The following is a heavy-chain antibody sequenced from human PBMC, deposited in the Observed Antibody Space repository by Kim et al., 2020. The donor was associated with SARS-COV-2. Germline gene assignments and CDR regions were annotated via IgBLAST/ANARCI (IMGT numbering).Heavy chain of an antibody. CDR2: T. V-gene: IGHV3-73*01. CDR3: ATYIDYFFNY. Sequence: TAYDGSVKGRFTVSTDDSKSTAYLQMSGLKTEDPAVYYCATYIDYFFNYWGQGILVTVSS. D-gene: IGHD3-9*01. J-gene: IGHJ4*02.